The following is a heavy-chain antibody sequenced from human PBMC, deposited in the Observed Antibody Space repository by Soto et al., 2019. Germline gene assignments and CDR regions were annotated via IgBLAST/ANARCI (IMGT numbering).Heavy chain of an antibody. Sequence: EVQLLESGGGLVQPGGSLRLSCAASGFTFSSYAMSWVRQAPGKGLEWVSAISGSGGSTYYGDSVKGRFTISRDNSKNTLYLQMNSRRAEDTAVYYCSKDRIVVAGGAADYWGQGTLVTVSS. CDR3: SKDRIVVAGGAADY. CDR1: GFTFSSYA. V-gene: IGHV3-23*01. D-gene: IGHD6-19*01. J-gene: IGHJ4*02. CDR2: ISGSGGST.